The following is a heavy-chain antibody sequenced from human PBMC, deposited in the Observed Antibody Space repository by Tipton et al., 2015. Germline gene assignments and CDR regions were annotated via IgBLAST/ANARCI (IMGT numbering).Heavy chain of an antibody. CDR1: VGSVSSADYY. D-gene: IGHD2-15*01. J-gene: IGHJ6*02. Sequence: TLSLTCTVSVGSVSSADYYWSWIRQPPGKGLEWIAYIYYSGSTNYNPSLKSRVTISVDTSKNQFPLKLTSVTAADTAVYYCARYCSGGGCHAEYYYGMDVWGQGTTVAVSS. CDR2: IYYSGST. V-gene: IGHV4-61*08. CDR3: ARYCSGGGCHAEYYYGMDV.